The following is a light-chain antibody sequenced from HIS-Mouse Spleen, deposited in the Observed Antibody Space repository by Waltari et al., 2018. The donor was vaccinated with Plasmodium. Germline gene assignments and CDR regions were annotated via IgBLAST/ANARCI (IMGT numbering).Light chain of an antibody. CDR1: QSVSSN. V-gene: IGKV3-15*01. J-gene: IGKJ3*01. Sequence: EIVTTQSLATLSVSPGERATLSCRASQSVSSNLAWYQQKPGQAPRLRIYGSSTRATGIPARFSGSGSGTEFTLTISSLQSEDLAVYYCQQYNNWSFTFGPGTKVDIK. CDR3: QQYNNWSFT. CDR2: GSS.